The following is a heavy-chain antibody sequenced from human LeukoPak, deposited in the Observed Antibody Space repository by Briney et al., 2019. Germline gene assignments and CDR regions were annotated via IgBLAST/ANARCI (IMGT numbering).Heavy chain of an antibody. CDR1: GYTFTGYY. CDR2: INPNSGGT. D-gene: IGHD3-22*01. J-gene: IGHJ3*02. CDR3: ARAQYYYDSSGRAPYAFDI. V-gene: IGHV1-2*02. Sequence: EASVKVSCTASGYTFTGYYMHWVRQAPGQGLEWMGWINPNSGGTNYAQKFQGRVTMTRDTSISTAYMEPSRLRSDDTAVYYCARAQYYYDSSGRAPYAFDIWGQGTMVTVSS.